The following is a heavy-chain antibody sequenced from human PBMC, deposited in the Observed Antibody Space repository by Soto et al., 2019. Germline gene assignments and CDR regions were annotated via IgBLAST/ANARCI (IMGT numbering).Heavy chain of an antibody. D-gene: IGHD5-12*01. CDR3: VRAPREDTGYEYYFDY. CDR2: IKQDGSAK. CDR1: GFTFSSYW. J-gene: IGHJ4*02. Sequence: EVQLVESGGGLVQPGGSLRLSCAGSGFTFSSYWMSWVRQTPDKGLEWVAKIKQDGSAKSYVDSVKGRFIISRDNASKSPSLQMDSLRAEDTAVYYCVRAPREDTGYEYYFDYWGQGTLVTVSS. V-gene: IGHV3-7*01.